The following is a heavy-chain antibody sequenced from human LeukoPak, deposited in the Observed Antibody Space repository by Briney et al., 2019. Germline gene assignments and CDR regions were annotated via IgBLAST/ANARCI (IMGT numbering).Heavy chain of an antibody. CDR1: GFTFSSYD. D-gene: IGHD6-19*01. CDR3: ARALAYSSGGYYFDY. CDR2: IGTAGDT. J-gene: IGHJ4*02. V-gene: IGHV3-13*01. Sequence: GGSLRLSCAASGFTFSSYDMHWVRHATGKGLEWVSAIGTAGDTYYPGSVKGRFTISRENAKNSLYLQMNSLRAGDTAVYYCARALAYSSGGYYFDYWGQGTLVTVSS.